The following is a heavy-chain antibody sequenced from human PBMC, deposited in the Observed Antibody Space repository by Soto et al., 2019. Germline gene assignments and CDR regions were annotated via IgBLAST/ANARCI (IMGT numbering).Heavy chain of an antibody. V-gene: IGHV1-18*01. D-gene: IGHD2-2*01. Sequence: GASVKVSCKASGYTFTSYGISWVRQAPGQGLEWMGWISAYNGNTNYAQKLQGRVTVTTDTSTSTAYMELRSLRSDDTAVYYCARAGDIVVVPAAPLGYYYYGMDVWGQGTTVTVSS. CDR1: GYTFTSYG. CDR2: ISAYNGNT. CDR3: ARAGDIVVVPAAPLGYYYYGMDV. J-gene: IGHJ6*02.